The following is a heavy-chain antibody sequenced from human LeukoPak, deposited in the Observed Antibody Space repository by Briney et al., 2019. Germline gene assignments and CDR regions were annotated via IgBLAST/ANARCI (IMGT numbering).Heavy chain of an antibody. Sequence: GASVKVSCKAPGYTFTSYYMHWVRQAPGQGLEWMGIINPSGGSTSYAQKLQGRVTMTTDTSTSTAYMELRSLRSDDTAVYYCARWGADYGDYGDAFDIWGQGTMVTVSS. CDR1: GYTFTSYY. D-gene: IGHD4-17*01. V-gene: IGHV1-46*01. CDR3: ARWGADYGDYGDAFDI. CDR2: INPSGGST. J-gene: IGHJ3*02.